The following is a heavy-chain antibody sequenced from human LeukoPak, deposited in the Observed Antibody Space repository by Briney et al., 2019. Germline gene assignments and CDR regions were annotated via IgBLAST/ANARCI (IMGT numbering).Heavy chain of an antibody. Sequence: PGGSLRLSCAASGFTFSTYWMHWVRQAPGKGLVWVSRIHGDGISTTYADSVKGRFTISRDNAKNSLYLQMNSLRAEDTAVYYCAELGITMIGGVWGKGTTVTISS. CDR1: GFTFSTYW. CDR2: IHGDGIST. J-gene: IGHJ6*04. CDR3: AELGITMIGGV. V-gene: IGHV3-74*01. D-gene: IGHD3-10*02.